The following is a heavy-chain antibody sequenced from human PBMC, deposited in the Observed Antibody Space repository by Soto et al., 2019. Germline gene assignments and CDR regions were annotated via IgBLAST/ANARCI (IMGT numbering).Heavy chain of an antibody. Sequence: GGSLRLSCAASGFTFSSCAMGWVRQAPGKGLEWVSDIIDSGGSTYYADPVKGRFYISRDNSKNTVSLHMNSLRAEDTALYYCPKDRPRRTSEYFFNYWAQERRVTVS. D-gene: IGHD3-10*01. V-gene: IGHV3-23*01. CDR1: GFTFSSCA. CDR2: IIDSGGST. J-gene: IGHJ4*02. CDR3: PKDRPRRTSEYFFNY.